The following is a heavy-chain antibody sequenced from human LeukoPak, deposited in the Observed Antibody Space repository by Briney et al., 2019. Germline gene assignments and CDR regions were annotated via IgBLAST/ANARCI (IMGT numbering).Heavy chain of an antibody. CDR3: AKDTDYGDYGGVLDY. Sequence: GGSLRLSCAASGFTFSSYAMSWVRQAPGKGLEWVSAIRGSGGSTYYADSVKGRFTISRDNSKNTLYLQMSSLRAEDTAVYYCAKDTDYGDYGGVLDYWGQGTLVTVSS. V-gene: IGHV3-23*01. J-gene: IGHJ4*02. CDR2: IRGSGGST. CDR1: GFTFSSYA. D-gene: IGHD4-17*01.